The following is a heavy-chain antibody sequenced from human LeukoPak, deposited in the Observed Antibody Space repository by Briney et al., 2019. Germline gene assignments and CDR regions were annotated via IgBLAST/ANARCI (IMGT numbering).Heavy chain of an antibody. CDR2: ISYDGSNK. CDR3: ARDFHWARANYMDV. D-gene: IGHD3-16*01. CDR1: GFTFSSYG. J-gene: IGHJ6*03. V-gene: IGHV3-30*03. Sequence: GRSLRLSCAASGFTFSSYGMHWVRQAPGKGLEWVAVISYDGSNKYYADSVKGRFTTSRDNAKNSLDLQMNSLKVEDTAVYYCARDFHWARANYMDVWGKGTTVTVSS.